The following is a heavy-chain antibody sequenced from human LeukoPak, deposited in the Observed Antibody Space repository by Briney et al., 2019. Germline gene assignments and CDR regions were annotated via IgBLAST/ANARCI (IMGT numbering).Heavy chain of an antibody. CDR2: INPNSGGT. CDR1: GYTFTGYY. V-gene: IGHV1-2*02. CDR3: ARGAGYGPPFDY. J-gene: IGHJ4*02. D-gene: IGHD5-18*01. Sequence: GASVKVSCKASGYTFTGYYMHWVRQAPGQGLEWMGWINPNSGGTNYAQKFQGRVNITRDMSISTAHMELSRLRSDDTAVYYCARGAGYGPPFDYWGQGTLVTVSS.